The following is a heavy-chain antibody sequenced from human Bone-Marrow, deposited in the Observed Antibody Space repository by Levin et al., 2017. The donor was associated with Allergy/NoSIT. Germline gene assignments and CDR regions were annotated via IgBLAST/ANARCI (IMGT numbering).Heavy chain of an antibody. CDR1: GFTFDDYP. D-gene: IGHD2-8*02. CDR2: ISWNSAGK. J-gene: IGHJ3*02. Sequence: PGGSLRLSCAASGFTFDDYPMHWVRQAPGKGLEWVSGISWNSAGKGYAASVQGRFTISRDNAKNSLFLEMNRLTTEDTALYYCVKEIFFTGSNNFKAFDTWGQGTMVTVSS. CDR3: VKEIFFTGSNNFKAFDT. V-gene: IGHV3-9*01.